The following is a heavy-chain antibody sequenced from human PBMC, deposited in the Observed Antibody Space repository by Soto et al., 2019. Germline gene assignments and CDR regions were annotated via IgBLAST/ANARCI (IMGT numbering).Heavy chain of an antibody. Sequence: EVQLVESGGGLIQPGGSLRLSCAASGFTVSRNYMNWVRQAPGKGLEWVSAISGSGGSTYYADSVKGRFTISRDNSKKTVYLQMNSLRAEDTAVYYCAKDLSVVIGGVYWGQGTLVTVSS. V-gene: IGHV3-23*04. CDR1: GFTVSRNY. J-gene: IGHJ4*02. CDR2: ISGSGGST. CDR3: AKDLSVVIGGVY. D-gene: IGHD2-15*01.